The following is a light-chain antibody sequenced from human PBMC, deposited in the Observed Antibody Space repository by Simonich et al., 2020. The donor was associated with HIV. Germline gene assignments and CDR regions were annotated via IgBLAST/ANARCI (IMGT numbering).Light chain of an antibody. V-gene: IGKV3-15*01. J-gene: IGKJ2*01. Sequence: EIVMTQSPATLSVPPGPRATLSCRSSQSITNTLGWYQQKPGQAPRLLIYDASTRATGFPARFSGSGSGTEFTLTISDMQSEDLAVYYCQQYDSWPYTFGQGTKVEIK. CDR2: DAS. CDR1: QSITNT. CDR3: QQYDSWPYT.